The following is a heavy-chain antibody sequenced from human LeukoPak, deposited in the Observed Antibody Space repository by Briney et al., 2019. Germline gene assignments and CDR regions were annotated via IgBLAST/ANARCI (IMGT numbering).Heavy chain of an antibody. J-gene: IGHJ4*02. D-gene: IGHD4-23*01. CDR1: GFTFSNAW. CDR3: TSLLPLHDYGGRGIQDY. V-gene: IGHV3-15*01. CDR2: IKSKTDGGTT. Sequence: GGSLRLSCAASGFTFSNAWMSWVRQAPGKGLEWVGRIKSKTDGGTTDYAAPVKGRFTISRDDSKNTLYLQMNSLKTEDTAVYYCTSLLPLHDYGGRGIQDYWGQGTLVTVSS.